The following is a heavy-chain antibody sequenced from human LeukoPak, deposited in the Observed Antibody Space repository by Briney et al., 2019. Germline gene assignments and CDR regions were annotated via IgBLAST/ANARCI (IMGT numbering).Heavy chain of an antibody. D-gene: IGHD6-19*01. Sequence: GGSLRLSCAASGFTFSSYAMHWVRQAPGKGLEWVAVISYDGSNKYYADSVKGRFTISRDNSKNTLYLQMNSLRAEDTAVYYCASSPPTFIAVAGEIDYWGQGTLVTVSS. CDR1: GFTFSSYA. CDR2: ISYDGSNK. V-gene: IGHV3-30-3*01. CDR3: ASSPPTFIAVAGEIDY. J-gene: IGHJ4*02.